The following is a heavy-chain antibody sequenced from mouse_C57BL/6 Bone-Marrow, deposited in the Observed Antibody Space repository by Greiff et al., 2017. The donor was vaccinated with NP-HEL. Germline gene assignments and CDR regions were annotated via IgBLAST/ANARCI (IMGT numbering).Heavy chain of an antibody. CDR3: ARGRLVTTVVADYFDY. D-gene: IGHD1-1*01. J-gene: IGHJ2*01. CDR2: IYPRDGST. V-gene: IGHV1-78*01. Sequence: VKLQQSDAELVKPGASVKISCKVSGYTFTDHTIHWMKQRPEQGLEWIGYIYPRDGSTKYNEKFKGKATLTADKSSSTAYMQLNSLTSEDSAVYFCARGRLVTTVVADYFDYWGQGTTLTVSS. CDR1: GYTFTDHT.